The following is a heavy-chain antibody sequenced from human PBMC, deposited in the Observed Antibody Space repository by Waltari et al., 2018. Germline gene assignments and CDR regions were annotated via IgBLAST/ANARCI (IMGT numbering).Heavy chain of an antibody. CDR1: GGSISTSTHY. CDR3: ARSFGGSGSYKFDF. J-gene: IGHJ4*02. V-gene: IGHV4-39*02. Sequence: QLQLQESGPRLVKSSETLSLACTVSGGSISTSTHYWAWLRQTPGKGPEWIGSVYYNGNVYYNPSLDSRVTMSVDTSKNHFSLDLESVTTPDTSIYFCARSFGGSGSYKFDFWGQGILVTVSS. D-gene: IGHD3-10*01. CDR2: VYYNGNV.